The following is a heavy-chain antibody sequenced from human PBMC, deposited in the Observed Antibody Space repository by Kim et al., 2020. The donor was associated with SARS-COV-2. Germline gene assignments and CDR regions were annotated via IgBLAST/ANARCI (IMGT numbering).Heavy chain of an antibody. J-gene: IGHJ6*02. CDR1: VFTFSNHG. V-gene: IGHV3-30*02. Sequence: GGSLRLSCAVSVFTFSNHGMHWVRQAPGKGLEWVAFISYDGSYKKYADSVKGRFTISRDDSKNTLLLQMSSLRPEDTAVYYCAIDQGQQLVDFSYGLYGWGQGTTVTVSS. D-gene: IGHD6-13*01. CDR2: ISYDGSYK. CDR3: AIDQGQQLVDFSYGLYG.